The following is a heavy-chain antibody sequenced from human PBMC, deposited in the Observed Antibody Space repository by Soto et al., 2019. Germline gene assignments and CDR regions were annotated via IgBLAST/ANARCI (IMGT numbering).Heavy chain of an antibody. CDR1: GYAFTCFN. Sequence: GASVKVSCKASGYAFTCFNIHWVRQAPGQRLEWMGWINAGNGNTKYSQKFQGRVTFTRDTSANTAYMELSSLISEDTAVYYCERPKDYDDCLDLWGQGTLVTVSS. J-gene: IGHJ4*02. V-gene: IGHV1-3*01. CDR2: INAGNGNT. CDR3: ERPKDYDDCLDL. D-gene: IGHD3-22*01.